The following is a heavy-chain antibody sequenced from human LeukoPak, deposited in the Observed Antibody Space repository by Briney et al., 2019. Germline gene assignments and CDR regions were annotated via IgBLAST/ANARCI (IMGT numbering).Heavy chain of an antibody. CDR2: ISAYNGNT. D-gene: IGHD1-26*01. Sequence: EASVKVSCKASGYTFTSYGISWVRQAPGQGLEWMGWISAYNGNTNYAQKLQGRVTMTTDTSTSTAYMELRSLRSDDTAVYYCARVLVFRPEEYSGSYRDYWGQGTLVTVSS. J-gene: IGHJ4*02. CDR1: GYTFTSYG. CDR3: ARVLVFRPEEYSGSYRDY. V-gene: IGHV1-18*01.